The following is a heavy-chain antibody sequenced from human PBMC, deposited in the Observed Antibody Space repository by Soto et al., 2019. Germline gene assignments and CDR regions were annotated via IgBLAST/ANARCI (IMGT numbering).Heavy chain of an antibody. CDR2: VNPDGSTT. CDR3: AKVASGSYDWFDP. J-gene: IGHJ5*02. D-gene: IGHD1-26*01. V-gene: IGHV3-74*01. CDR1: KFSFSGYW. Sequence: EVQLVESGGGLVQPGGSLRLSCAASKFSFSGYWMHWVRQAPGKGLMWVSRVNPDGSTTTYADSVKGRFTISRDNAKNTVFLXMNSLRADDTAVYYCAKVASGSYDWFDPWGQGTLVTVS.